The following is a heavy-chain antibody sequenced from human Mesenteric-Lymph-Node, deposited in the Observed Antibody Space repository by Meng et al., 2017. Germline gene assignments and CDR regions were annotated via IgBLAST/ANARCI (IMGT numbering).Heavy chain of an antibody. V-gene: IGHV1-2*02. Sequence: ASVKVSCKASGYTFTGYYMHWVRQAPGQGLEWMGWINPNSGGTNYAQKFQGRVTITRDTSASTAYMELSSLRSEDTAVYYCARDKGGSYYSTYYFDYWGQGTLVTVSS. CDR3: ARDKGGSYYSTYYFDY. CDR1: GYTFTGYY. J-gene: IGHJ4*02. CDR2: INPNSGGT. D-gene: IGHD1-26*01.